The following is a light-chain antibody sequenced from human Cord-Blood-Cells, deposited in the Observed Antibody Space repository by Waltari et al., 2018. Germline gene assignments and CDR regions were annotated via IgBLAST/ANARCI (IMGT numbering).Light chain of an antibody. J-gene: IGKJ2*01. V-gene: IGKV4-1*01. Sequence: DIVMTQSPDYLAVSLGERATINCKSSQSVLYSSNNKNYLAWYQQKPGQPPKLLIYWATTRESGVADRFSGSGSGTDFTLTISSLQAEDVAVYYCQQYYSTPYTFGQGTKLEIK. CDR3: QQYYSTPYT. CDR1: QSVLYSSNNKNY. CDR2: WAT.